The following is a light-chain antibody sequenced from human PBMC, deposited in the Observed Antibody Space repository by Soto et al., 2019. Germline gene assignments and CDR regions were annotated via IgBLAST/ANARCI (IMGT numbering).Light chain of an antibody. J-gene: IGLJ3*02. CDR2: EVN. Sequence: QSALTQPASVSGSPGQSITISCTGTSRDVGGYNYVSWYQQHPGKAPKVMIYEVNNRPSGVSDRFSGSKSGSTASLTISGLQAEDEAVYFCSSYTGSSTLGEMFGGGTKLTVL. V-gene: IGLV2-14*01. CDR1: SRDVGGYNY. CDR3: SSYTGSSTLGEM.